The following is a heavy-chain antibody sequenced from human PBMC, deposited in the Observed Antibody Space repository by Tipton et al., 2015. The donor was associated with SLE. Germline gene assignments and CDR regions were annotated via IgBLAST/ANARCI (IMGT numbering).Heavy chain of an antibody. CDR2: INHSGST. Sequence: TLSLTCAVYGGSFSGYYWSWIRQPPGKGLEWIGEINHSGSTNYNPSLKSRVTISVDTSKNQFSLKVSSVTAADTAVYYCARGGSYYYDSSGRAHAFDIWGQGTMVTVSS. D-gene: IGHD3-22*01. CDR1: GGSFSGYY. CDR3: ARGGSYYYDSSGRAHAFDI. V-gene: IGHV4-34*01. J-gene: IGHJ3*02.